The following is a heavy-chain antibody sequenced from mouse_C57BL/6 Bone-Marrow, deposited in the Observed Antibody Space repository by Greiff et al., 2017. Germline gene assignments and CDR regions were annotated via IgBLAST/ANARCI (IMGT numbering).Heavy chain of an antibody. CDR2: IDPSDSYT. CDR3: ARTGVVPYYYAMDY. V-gene: IGHV1-69*01. Sequence: QVQLQQPGAELVMPGASVKLSCKASGYTFTSYWMHWVKQRPGQGLEWIGEIDPSDSYTNYNPKFKGKSTLTVDKSSSTDYMQLSSLTSEDSAVYYCARTGVVPYYYAMDYWGQGTSVTVAS. D-gene: IGHD1-1*01. J-gene: IGHJ4*01. CDR1: GYTFTSYW.